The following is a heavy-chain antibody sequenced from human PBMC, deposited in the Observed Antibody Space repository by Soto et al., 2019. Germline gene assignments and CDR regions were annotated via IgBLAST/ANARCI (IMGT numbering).Heavy chain of an antibody. CDR1: GFTFSSYS. V-gene: IGHV3-23*01. J-gene: IGHJ6*02. CDR3: AKVPTSSGSYYYYGMDV. D-gene: IGHD1-26*01. Sequence: GSLSLSCAASGFTFSSYSMGWVRQAPGEGLEGVSAISGSGGSTCYADSVKGRFTISRDNSKNTLYLQMNSLRAEDTAVYYCAKVPTSSGSYYYYGMDVWGQGTTVTVSS. CDR2: ISGSGGST.